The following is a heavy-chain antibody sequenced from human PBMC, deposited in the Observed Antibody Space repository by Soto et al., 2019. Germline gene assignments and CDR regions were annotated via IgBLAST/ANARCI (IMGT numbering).Heavy chain of an antibody. Sequence: EVQLLDSGGGLVQPGGSLRLSCAASGFTFNNYAMSWVRQAPGKGLEWVSSISASGGSTNYADSVKGRFTISRDNSENTVYLQMNSLRAEDTAVYYCVKTRLAGGFDYWGQGSPVTVSS. V-gene: IGHV3-23*01. CDR3: VKTRLAGGFDY. CDR1: GFTFNNYA. CDR2: ISASGGST. D-gene: IGHD3-16*01. J-gene: IGHJ4*02.